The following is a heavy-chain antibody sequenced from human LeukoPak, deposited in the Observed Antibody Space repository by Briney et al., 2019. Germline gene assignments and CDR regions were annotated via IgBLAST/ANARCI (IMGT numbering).Heavy chain of an antibody. J-gene: IGHJ6*03. Sequence: PSETLSLTCAVYGGSFSGYYWSWIRQPPGKGLEWIGEINHSGSTNYNPSLKSRVTISVDTTKNQFSLKLSSVTAADTAVYYCARVLVVVPAATVSYYYYMDVWGKGTTVTVSS. V-gene: IGHV4-34*01. CDR1: GGSFSGYY. CDR2: INHSGST. D-gene: IGHD2-2*01. CDR3: ARVLVVVPAATVSYYYYMDV.